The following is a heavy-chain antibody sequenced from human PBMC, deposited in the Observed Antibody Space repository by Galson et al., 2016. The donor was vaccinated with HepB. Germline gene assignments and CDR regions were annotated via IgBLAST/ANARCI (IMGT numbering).Heavy chain of an antibody. CDR1: GDSVSSNSAA. V-gene: IGHV6-1*01. CDR2: TYYRSKWYN. J-gene: IGHJ4*02. CDR3: ARGGGPLGTAMVVDHFDY. D-gene: IGHD5-18*01. Sequence: CAISGDSVSSNSAAWHWIRQSPSRGLEWLGRTYYRSKWYNDYAISVKGRITINSDTSKNQFSLQLNSVTPEDTAVYYCARGGGPLGTAMVVDHFDYWGQGSLVTVAS.